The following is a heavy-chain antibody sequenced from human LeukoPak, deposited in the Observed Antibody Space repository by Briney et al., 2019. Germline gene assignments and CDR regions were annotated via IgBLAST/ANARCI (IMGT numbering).Heavy chain of an antibody. D-gene: IGHD5-18*01. CDR2: LYPAGNT. CDR1: GGSFSGYY. V-gene: IGHV3-53*05. CDR3: ARGAAYTYGFFDP. J-gene: IGHJ5*02. Sequence: ETLSLTCAVYGGSFSGYYWSWIRQAPGKGLEWVSVLYPAGNTYYADSVKGRFTISRDNSENTLYLQMNSLRPDDTAVYYCARGAAYTYGFFDPWGQGTLVTVSS.